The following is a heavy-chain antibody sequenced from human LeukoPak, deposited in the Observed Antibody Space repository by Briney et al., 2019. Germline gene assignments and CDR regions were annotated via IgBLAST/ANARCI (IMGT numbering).Heavy chain of an antibody. CDR3: AREGKITMVRGVIRYYYMDV. CDR1: SGSISSGSYY. V-gene: IGHV4-61*02. J-gene: IGHJ6*03. D-gene: IGHD3-10*01. Sequence: SETLSLTCTVSSGSISSGSYYWRWIRQPAGKGLEWIGRIFTSGSTKYNPSLKSRVTISVDTSKNQFSLKLSSVTAADTAVYYCAREGKITMVRGVIRYYYMDVWGKGTTVTISS. CDR2: IFTSGST.